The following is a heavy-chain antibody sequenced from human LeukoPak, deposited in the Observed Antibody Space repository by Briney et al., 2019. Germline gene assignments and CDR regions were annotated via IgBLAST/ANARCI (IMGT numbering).Heavy chain of an antibody. V-gene: IGHV3-48*02. J-gene: IGHJ6*02. D-gene: IGHD6-19*01. CDR2: ISSSSSTI. Sequence: PGGSLRLSCAASGFTFSSNSMSWVRQAPGKGLEWVSYISSSSSTIYYADSVKGPFTISRDNAKNSLYLQMNSLRDEDTAVYYCARGTEEQWLAYYYYGMDVWGQGTTVTASS. CDR3: ARGTEEQWLAYYYYGMDV. CDR1: GFTFSSNS.